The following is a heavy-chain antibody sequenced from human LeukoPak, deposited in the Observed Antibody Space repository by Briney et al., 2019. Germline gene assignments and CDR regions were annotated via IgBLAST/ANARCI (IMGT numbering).Heavy chain of an antibody. CDR1: GYTFTSNY. CDR2: IYPRDGST. J-gene: IGHJ4*02. CDR3: ARDQEGFDY. V-gene: IGHV1-46*01. Sequence: ASVKVSCKASGYTFTSNYIHWVRQAPGQGLEWTGMIYPRDGSTSYAQKFQGRVTVTRDTSTSAVHMELSGLRSEDTAVYYCARDQEGFDYWGQGTLVTVSS.